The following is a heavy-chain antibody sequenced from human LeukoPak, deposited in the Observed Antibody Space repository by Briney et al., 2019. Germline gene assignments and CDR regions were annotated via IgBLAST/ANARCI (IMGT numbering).Heavy chain of an antibody. J-gene: IGHJ3*02. CDR2: IDSDGGSP. D-gene: IGHD1-26*01. CDR3: AFGSGTYYNALDM. CDR1: GSIFSDSW. V-gene: IGHV3-74*03. Sequence: GGSLRLSCAASGSIFSDSWIHWVRQAPGQGLVWVSRIDSDGGSPTYADSVKGRFTISRDNAKNTLYLQMTNLRAEDTAIYYCAFGSGTYYNALDMWGQGTMVTVSS.